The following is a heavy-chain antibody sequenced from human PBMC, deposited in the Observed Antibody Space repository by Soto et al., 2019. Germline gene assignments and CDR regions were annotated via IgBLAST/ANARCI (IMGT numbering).Heavy chain of an antibody. CDR1: GFTFNYYA. D-gene: IGHD1-1*01. V-gene: IGHV3-23*01. CDR3: AKHLADRYHFDY. J-gene: IGHJ4*02. Sequence: LRLSCAASGFTFNYYAISWVLQAPGKGLEWVSAISGTGGSTYYADSAKGRFTISRDNSKNTLYLQMNSLRAEDTAVYYCAKHLADRYHFDYWGLGTLVTVSS. CDR2: ISGTGGST.